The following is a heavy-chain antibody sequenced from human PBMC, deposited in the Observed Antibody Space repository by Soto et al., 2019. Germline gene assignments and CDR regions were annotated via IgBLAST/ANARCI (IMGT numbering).Heavy chain of an antibody. CDR1: GFTFSSYW. Sequence: GGSLRLSCAASGFTFSSYWMSWVRQAPGKGLEWVANIKQDGSEKYYVDSVKGRFTISRDNAKNSLYLQMNSLRAEDTAVYYCASFFFYDFWSGYYLAPFDPWGQGTLVTVSS. CDR2: IKQDGSEK. V-gene: IGHV3-7*01. CDR3: ASFFFYDFWSGYYLAPFDP. J-gene: IGHJ5*02. D-gene: IGHD3-3*01.